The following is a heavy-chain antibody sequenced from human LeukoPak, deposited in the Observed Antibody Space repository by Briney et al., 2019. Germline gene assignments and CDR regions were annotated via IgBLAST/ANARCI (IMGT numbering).Heavy chain of an antibody. CDR2: ISSSSSYI. Sequence: GGSLRLSCAASGFTFSSYSMNWVRQAPGKGLEWVSSISSSSSYIYYADSVKGRFTISRDNAKNSLYLQMNSLRAEDTAVYYCARVQSSVVVPAADDYWGQGTLVTVSS. V-gene: IGHV3-21*01. CDR3: ARVQSSVVVPAADDY. CDR1: GFTFSSYS. D-gene: IGHD2-2*01. J-gene: IGHJ4*02.